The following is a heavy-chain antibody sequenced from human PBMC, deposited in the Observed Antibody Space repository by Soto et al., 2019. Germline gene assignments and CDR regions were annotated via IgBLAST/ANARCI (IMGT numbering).Heavy chain of an antibody. D-gene: IGHD3-9*01. J-gene: IGHJ4*01. Sequence: LSLTFSFHGVSFINYYCIFILQSPGKGLECIWEINHSGTTSQNPSLKSRVTLSIDTSKNQFSLKLNSVTAAETAVYYCARTGSLGNSSKNWLGTWGPGTLV. CDR1: GVSFINYY. CDR3: ARTGSLGNSSKNWLGT. CDR2: INHSGTT. V-gene: IGHV4-34*01.